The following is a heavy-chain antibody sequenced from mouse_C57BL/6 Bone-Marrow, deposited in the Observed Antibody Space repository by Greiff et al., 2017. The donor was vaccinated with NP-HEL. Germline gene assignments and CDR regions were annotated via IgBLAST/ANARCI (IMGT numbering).Heavy chain of an antibody. D-gene: IGHD1-1*01. Sequence: EVKLMESGGGLVQPGGSLKLSCAASGFTFSDYYMYWVRQTPEKRLEWVAYISNGGGSTYYPDTVKGRFTISRDNAKNTLYLQMSRLKSEDTAMYYCARQKITTNAMDYWGQGTSVTVSS. CDR3: ARQKITTNAMDY. CDR2: ISNGGGST. V-gene: IGHV5-12*01. CDR1: GFTFSDYY. J-gene: IGHJ4*01.